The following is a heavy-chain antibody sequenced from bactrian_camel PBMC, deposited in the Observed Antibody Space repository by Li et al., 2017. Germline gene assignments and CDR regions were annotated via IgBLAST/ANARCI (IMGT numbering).Heavy chain of an antibody. V-gene: IGHV3S1*01. Sequence: VQLVESGGGPVQAGGSLRLSCVASGDTRSSYCMAWFRQAPGKEREGVASIYTQDGRTAYADSVKGRFTISQDNANNTLHLHMNNLKAEDTGMYYCAAQFSRRLGGTWGPILLSNGYDYWGQGTQVTVS. D-gene: IGHD5*01. CDR1: GDTRSSYC. CDR3: AAQFSRRLGGTWGPILLSNGYDY. CDR2: IYTQDGRT. J-gene: IGHJ4*01.